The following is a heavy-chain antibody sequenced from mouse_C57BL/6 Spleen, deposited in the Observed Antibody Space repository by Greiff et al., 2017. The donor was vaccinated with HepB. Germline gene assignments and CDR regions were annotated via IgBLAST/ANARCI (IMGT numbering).Heavy chain of an antibody. D-gene: IGHD4-1*01. Sequence: EVQLQQSGPELVKPGASVKMSCKASRYTFTDYNMHWVKQSHGKSLEWIGYINPNNGGTSYHQKFKGKATLTVNKSSSTAYMELRSLTSEESAVYCCASPLAGTYYFDYWGQGTTLTVSS. CDR1: RYTFTDYN. J-gene: IGHJ2*01. CDR3: ASPLAGTYYFDY. V-gene: IGHV1-22*01. CDR2: INPNNGGT.